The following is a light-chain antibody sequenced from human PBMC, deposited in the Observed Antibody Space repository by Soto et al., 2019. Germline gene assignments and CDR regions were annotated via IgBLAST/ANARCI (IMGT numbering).Light chain of an antibody. CDR3: QQSYRAPYT. CDR2: GGY. J-gene: IGKJ2*01. Sequence: DIQMTQSPSSLSASVGDRVTISCRASQSVDFYLSWFQQKPGRAPKLLIHGGYILQSGVPSRFSGSGSGTDFTLTITSLQPADFATYYCQQSYRAPYTFGQGTKLEIK. CDR1: QSVDFY. V-gene: IGKV1-39*01.